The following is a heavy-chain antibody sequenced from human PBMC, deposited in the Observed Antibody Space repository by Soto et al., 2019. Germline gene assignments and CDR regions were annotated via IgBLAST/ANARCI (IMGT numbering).Heavy chain of an antibody. J-gene: IGHJ4*02. CDR1: GFTFSSYG. CDR3: AKDLGSNYFLSYPDY. CDR2: ISYAGSNK. V-gene: IGHV3-30*18. Sequence: GGSLRLSCAASGFTFSSYGMHWVRQAPGKGLEWVAVISYAGSNKYYADSVKGRFTISRDNSKNTLYLQMNSLRAEDTAVYYCAKDLGSNYFLSYPDYWGQGTLVTVSS. D-gene: IGHD3-10*01.